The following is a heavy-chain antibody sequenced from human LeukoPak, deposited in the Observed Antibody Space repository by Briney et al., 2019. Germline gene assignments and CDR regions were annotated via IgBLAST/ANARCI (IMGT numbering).Heavy chain of an antibody. J-gene: IGHJ4*02. CDR3: AKAQLWFGEFSDY. CDR2: ISYDGSNK. V-gene: IGHV3-30*04. Sequence: AGSLRLSCAASGFTFSSYAMHWVRQAPGKGLEWVAVISYDGSNKYYANSVKGRFTISRDNGKNSLYLQMNSLRAEDTALYYCAKAQLWFGEFSDYWGQGTLVTVA. CDR1: GFTFSSYA. D-gene: IGHD3-10*01.